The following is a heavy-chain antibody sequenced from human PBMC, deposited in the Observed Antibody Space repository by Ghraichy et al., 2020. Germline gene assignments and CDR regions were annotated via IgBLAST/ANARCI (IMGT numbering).Heavy chain of an antibody. D-gene: IGHD6-13*01. V-gene: IGHV3-49*04. CDR2: IGSQVYAGTT. J-gene: IGHJ4*02. Sequence: GGSLRLSCTASGFNFGDYPITWVRQAPGEGLEWVGFIGSQVYAGTTAYAASVSGRFTISRDDSKSIAYLQMNTLKTEDTAVYYCTQAAAATASRRGPVNYWGQGTLVIVSS. CDR3: TQAAAATASRRGPVNY. CDR1: GFNFGDYP.